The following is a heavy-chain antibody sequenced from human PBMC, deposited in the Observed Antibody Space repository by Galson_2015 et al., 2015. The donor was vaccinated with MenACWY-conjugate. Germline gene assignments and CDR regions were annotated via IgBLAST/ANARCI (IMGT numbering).Heavy chain of an antibody. Sequence: SLRLSCAASGFSVSSNFMTWVRQAPGRGLEWVSVIYSDALGATTHYSDSVKGRFTSSRDNSKNTLYLQMNSLRVEDTAVYYCAREGRHVGSYSDLDYWGQGTLVTVCS. CDR2: IYSDALGATT. CDR3: AREGRHVGSYSDLDY. CDR1: GFSVSSNF. J-gene: IGHJ4*02. D-gene: IGHD1-26*01. V-gene: IGHV3-53*01.